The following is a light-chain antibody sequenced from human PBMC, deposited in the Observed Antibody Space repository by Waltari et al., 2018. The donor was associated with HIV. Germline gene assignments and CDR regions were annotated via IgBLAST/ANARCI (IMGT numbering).Light chain of an antibody. V-gene: IGKV3-20*01. CDR3: QQYGSSPPWT. Sequence: ELVLTQSPGTLSLSPGESATLSCRASQSVSSGYLAWYQQKPGQAPRPLIYGASSRATGIPDRFSGSGSGTDFTLTISRLEPEDFAVYYCQQYGSSPPWTFGQGTKVEIK. CDR1: QSVSSGY. CDR2: GAS. J-gene: IGKJ1*01.